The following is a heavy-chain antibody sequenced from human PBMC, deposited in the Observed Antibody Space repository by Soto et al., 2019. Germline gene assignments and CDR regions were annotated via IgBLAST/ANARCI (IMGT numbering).Heavy chain of an antibody. D-gene: IGHD1-26*01. J-gene: IGHJ6*02. Sequence: QVQLQESGPGLVKPSGTLSLTCAVSGGSISSSNWWSWVRQPPGKGLEWIGEIYHSGSTNYNPSLKKRVHQSREKAKDQFSLRLASGAAADTALYFCSRVSGSHYHGMDVWGQGTTVTVSS. CDR3: SRVSGSHYHGMDV. CDR2: IYHSGST. V-gene: IGHV4-4*02. CDR1: GGSISSSNW.